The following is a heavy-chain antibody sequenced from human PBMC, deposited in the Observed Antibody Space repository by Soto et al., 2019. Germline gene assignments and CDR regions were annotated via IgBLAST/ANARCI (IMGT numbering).Heavy chain of an antibody. D-gene: IGHD2-8*01. CDR2: IWYDGSNK. CDR3: ARDSSPLYAPEYFDY. Sequence: QVQLVESGGGVVQPGRSLRLSCAASGFTFSSYGMHWVRQAPGKGLEWVAVIWYDGSNKYYADSVKGRFTISRDNSKNTLYLQMNSLRAEDTAVYYCARDSSPLYAPEYFDYWGQGTLVTVSS. J-gene: IGHJ4*02. V-gene: IGHV3-33*01. CDR1: GFTFSSYG.